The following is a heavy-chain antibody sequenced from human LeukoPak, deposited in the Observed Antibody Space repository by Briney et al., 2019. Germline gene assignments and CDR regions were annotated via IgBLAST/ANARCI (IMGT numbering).Heavy chain of an antibody. Sequence: SQTLSLTCAISGDSVSGYSGTWNWIRQSPSRGLEWLGRTYYRSKWYNDYALSVKGRITIIPDTSKNQFSLQLNSVTPEDTAVYYCVMQYSGKLDFWGQGTLVTVSS. J-gene: IGHJ4*02. CDR2: TYYRSKWYN. D-gene: IGHD5-12*01. V-gene: IGHV6-1*01. CDR3: VMQYSGKLDF. CDR1: GDSVSGYSGT.